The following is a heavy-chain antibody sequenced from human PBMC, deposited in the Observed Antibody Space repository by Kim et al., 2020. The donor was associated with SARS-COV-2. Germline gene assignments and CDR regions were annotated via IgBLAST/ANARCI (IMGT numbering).Heavy chain of an antibody. Sequence: GGSLRLSCTASGFTFGDYAMSWFRQAPGKGLEWVGFIRSQAYGGTTEYAASVKGRFTISRDDSKSIAYLQMNSLKTEDTAVYYCTAEIDYYGSGSYGEFADDYWGQGTLVTVSS. J-gene: IGHJ4*02. D-gene: IGHD3-10*01. CDR1: GFTFGDYA. V-gene: IGHV3-49*03. CDR3: TAEIDYYGSGSYGEFADDY. CDR2: IRSQAYGGTT.